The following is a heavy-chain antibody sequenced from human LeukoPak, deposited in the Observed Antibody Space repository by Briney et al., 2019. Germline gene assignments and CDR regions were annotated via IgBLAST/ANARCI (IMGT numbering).Heavy chain of an antibody. J-gene: IGHJ4*02. Sequence: PGGSLRLSCAASGFTFSTCSMKWVRQAPGKALEWVSSFSGSSYHIYYADSVKGRFAISRDNANNLLYLQMNSLRAEDTAVYYCASGTIVGARGADNWGQGTLVTVSS. D-gene: IGHD1-26*01. CDR1: GFTFSTCS. V-gene: IGHV3-21*01. CDR2: FSGSSYHI. CDR3: ASGTIVGARGADN.